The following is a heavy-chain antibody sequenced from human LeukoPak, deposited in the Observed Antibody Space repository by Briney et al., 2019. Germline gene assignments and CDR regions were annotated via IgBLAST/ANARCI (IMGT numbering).Heavy chain of an antibody. Sequence: PSETLSLTCTVSGGSISSSSYYWGWIRQPPGKGLEWIGSIYYSGSTYYNPSLKSRVTISVDTSKNQFSLKLSSVTAADTAVYYCARVRQLHMDVWGKGTTVTVSS. D-gene: IGHD6-6*01. CDR2: IYYSGST. V-gene: IGHV4-39*07. CDR3: ARVRQLHMDV. J-gene: IGHJ6*03. CDR1: GGSISSSSYY.